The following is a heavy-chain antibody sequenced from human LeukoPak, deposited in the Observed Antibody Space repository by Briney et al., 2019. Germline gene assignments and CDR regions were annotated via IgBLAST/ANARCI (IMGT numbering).Heavy chain of an antibody. D-gene: IGHD3-22*01. Sequence: PGGSLRLSCAASGFTFSSYGMHWVRQAPGKGLEWVAVIWYDGSNKYYADSVKGRFTISRDNSKNTLYLQMNSLRAEDTAVYYCARELSGFAYYYDSSGYLLDYWGQGTLVTVSS. V-gene: IGHV3-33*01. CDR1: GFTFSSYG. CDR3: ARELSGFAYYYDSSGYLLDY. J-gene: IGHJ4*02. CDR2: IWYDGSNK.